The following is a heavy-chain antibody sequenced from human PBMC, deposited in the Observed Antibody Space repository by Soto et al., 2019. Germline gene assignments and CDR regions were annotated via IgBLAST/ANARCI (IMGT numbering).Heavy chain of an antibody. CDR2: ISSSSSYI. D-gene: IGHD6-6*01. J-gene: IGHJ4*02. CDR3: AREVAVAARPPHFDY. CDR1: GFTFSSYS. V-gene: IGHV3-21*01. Sequence: EVQLVESGGGLVKPGGSLRLSCAASGFTFSSYSMNWVRQAPGKGLEWVSSISSSSSYIYYADSVKGRFTISRDNAKNSLYLQMNSLRAEDTAVYYCAREVAVAARPPHFDYWCQGTLVTVSS.